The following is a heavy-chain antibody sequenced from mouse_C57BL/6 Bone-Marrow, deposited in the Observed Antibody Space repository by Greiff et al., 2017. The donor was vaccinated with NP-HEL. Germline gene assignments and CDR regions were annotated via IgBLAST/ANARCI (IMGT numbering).Heavy chain of an antibody. D-gene: IGHD1-3*01. CDR2: ISSGSSTI. CDR1: GFTFSDYG. CDR3: AGLRYAMDY. V-gene: IGHV5-17*01. J-gene: IGHJ4*01. Sequence: EVHLVESGGGLVKPGGSLKLSCAASGFTFSDYGMHWFRQAPEKGLEWVAYISSGSSTIYYADTVKGRFTISRDNAKNTLFLQMTSLRSEDTAMYYCAGLRYAMDYWGQGTSVTVSS.